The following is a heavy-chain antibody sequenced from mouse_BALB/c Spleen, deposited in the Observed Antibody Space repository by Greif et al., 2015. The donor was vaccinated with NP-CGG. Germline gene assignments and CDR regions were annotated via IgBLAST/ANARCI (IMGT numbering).Heavy chain of an antibody. CDR3: VSGVTTVVGAY. CDR1: GYTFSSYW. V-gene: IGHV1-9*01. D-gene: IGHD1-1*01. CDR2: ILPGSGST. J-gene: IGHJ3*01. Sequence: VQLQQSGAELMKPGASVKISCKATGYTFSSYWIEWVKQRPGHGLEWIGEILPGSGSTNYNEKFEGKATFTADTSSNTAYMQLSSLTSEDSAVYYCVSGVTTVVGAYWGQGTLVTVSA.